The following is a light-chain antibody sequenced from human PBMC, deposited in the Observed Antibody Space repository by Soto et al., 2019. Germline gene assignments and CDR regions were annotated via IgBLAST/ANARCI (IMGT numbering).Light chain of an antibody. CDR3: QQYNNWYT. J-gene: IGKJ5*01. CDR2: GAS. V-gene: IGKV3-15*01. Sequence: EIVMTQSPATLSVSPGERATLSCRASQSVSINLAWYQQKPGQAPRLLIYGASTRATGIPARFSGSGSGTEFTLTISSLRSEDFAVYYCQQYNNWYTFGQGTRLEIK. CDR1: QSVSIN.